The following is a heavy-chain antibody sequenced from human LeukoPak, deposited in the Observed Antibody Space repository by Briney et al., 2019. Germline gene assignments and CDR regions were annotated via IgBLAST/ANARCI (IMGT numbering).Heavy chain of an antibody. Sequence: ASVKVSCKASGYTFTSYGISWVRQATGQGLEWMGWMNPNSGNTGYAQKFQGRVTITRNTSISTAYMELSSLRSEDTAVYYCARGKRSSSPRYYYYYMDVWGKGTTVTVSS. D-gene: IGHD6-6*01. CDR3: ARGKRSSSPRYYYYYMDV. V-gene: IGHV1-8*03. CDR2: MNPNSGNT. J-gene: IGHJ6*03. CDR1: GYTFTSYG.